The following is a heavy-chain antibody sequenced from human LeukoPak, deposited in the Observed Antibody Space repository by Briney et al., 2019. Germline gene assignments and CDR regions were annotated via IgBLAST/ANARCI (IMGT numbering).Heavy chain of an antibody. CDR1: GFTFSTYA. V-gene: IGHV3-30*03. CDR2: ISYDGSNK. J-gene: IGHJ4*02. D-gene: IGHD3-3*02. CDR3: ARIGSAAFTDY. Sequence: SGGSLRLSCAASGFTFSTYAMHWVRQAPGKGLEWVAVISYDGSNKYYADSVKGRFTISRDNSKNTLYLQVDSLRGEDTAVYYCARIGSAAFTDYWGQGTLVTVSS.